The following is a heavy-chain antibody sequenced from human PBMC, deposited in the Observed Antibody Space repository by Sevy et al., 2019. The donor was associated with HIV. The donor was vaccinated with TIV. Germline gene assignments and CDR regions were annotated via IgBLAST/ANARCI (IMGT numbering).Heavy chain of an antibody. CDR3: ARDAAEGTYGDTFFSNWFGA. J-gene: IGHJ5*02. CDR2: ISYDGNNK. V-gene: IGHV3-30*04. CDR1: GFTFSNYP. D-gene: IGHD3-10*01. Sequence: GGSLRLSCAASGFTFSNYPMYWVRQAPGKGLEWVATISYDGNNKYYADSVQGRFTISRDNSKNTLYLQMNTVRADDKALYYCARDAAEGTYGDTFFSNWFGAWGQGTLVTVSS.